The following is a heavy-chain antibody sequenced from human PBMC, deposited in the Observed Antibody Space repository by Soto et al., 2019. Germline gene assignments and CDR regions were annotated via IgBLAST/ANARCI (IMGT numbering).Heavy chain of an antibody. Sequence: GGSLRLSCAASGFTFSSYAMSWVRQAPGKGLEWVSAISGSGGSTYYADSVKGRFTISRDNSKNTLYLQMNSLRAEDTAVYYCAKMDDILNGPSDAFDIWGQGTMGTFS. D-gene: IGHD3-9*01. V-gene: IGHV3-23*01. CDR3: AKMDDILNGPSDAFDI. CDR1: GFTFSSYA. J-gene: IGHJ3*02. CDR2: ISGSGGST.